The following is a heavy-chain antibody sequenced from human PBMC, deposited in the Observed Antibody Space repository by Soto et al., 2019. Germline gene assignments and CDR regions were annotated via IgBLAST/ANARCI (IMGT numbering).Heavy chain of an antibody. V-gene: IGHV1-58*02. CDR3: AADAKTYYDFWSGYPHDAFDI. Sequence: QMQLVQSGPEVKKPGTSVKVSCKASGFTFTSSAMQWVRQARGQRLEWIGWIVVGSGNTNYAQKFQERVTITRDRSTSTAYMELSSLRSEDTAVYYCAADAKTYYDFWSGYPHDAFDIWGQGTMVTVSS. J-gene: IGHJ3*02. D-gene: IGHD3-3*01. CDR2: IVVGSGNT. CDR1: GFTFTSSA.